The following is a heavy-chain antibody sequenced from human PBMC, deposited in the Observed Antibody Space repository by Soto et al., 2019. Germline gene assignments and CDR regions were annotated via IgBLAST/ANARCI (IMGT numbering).Heavy chain of an antibody. J-gene: IGHJ4*02. V-gene: IGHV3-48*02. CDR1: GFTFSSYS. Sequence: EVQLVESGGGLVQPGGSLRLSCAASGFTFSSYSMNWVRRAPGKGLEWVSYISSSSSTIYYADSVKGRFTISRDNAKNSLYLQMNSLRDEDTAVYYCARGHDKYYDYVWGPWADYWGQGTLVTVSS. CDR2: ISSSSSTI. CDR3: ARGHDKYYDYVWGPWADY. D-gene: IGHD3-16*01.